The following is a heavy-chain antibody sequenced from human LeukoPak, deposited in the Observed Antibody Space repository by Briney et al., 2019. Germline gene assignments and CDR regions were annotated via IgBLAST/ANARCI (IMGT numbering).Heavy chain of an antibody. CDR1: GFTFSSYA. J-gene: IGHJ4*02. D-gene: IGHD3-22*01. V-gene: IGHV3-23*01. Sequence: RPGGSLRLSCAASGFTFSSYAMSWVRQAPGKGLEWVSAISGSGGSTYYADSVKGRFTISRDNSKNTLYLQMTSLRAEDTAVYYCAKGLGNYYDSSGPKKGFDYWGQGTLVTVSS. CDR2: ISGSGGST. CDR3: AKGLGNYYDSSGPKKGFDY.